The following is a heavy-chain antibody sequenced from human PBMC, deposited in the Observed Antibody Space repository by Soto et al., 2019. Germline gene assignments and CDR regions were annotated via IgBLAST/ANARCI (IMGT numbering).Heavy chain of an antibody. J-gene: IGHJ6*02. CDR2: INAGNGNT. Sequence: ASVKVSCKASGYTFTSYAMHWLRQAPGQRLEWMGWINAGNGNTKYSQKFQGRVTITRDTSASTAYTELSSLRSEDTAVYYCARTRQVPLYYYGMDVWGQGTTVTVSS. CDR3: ARTRQVPLYYYGMDV. CDR1: GYTFTSYA. V-gene: IGHV1-3*01.